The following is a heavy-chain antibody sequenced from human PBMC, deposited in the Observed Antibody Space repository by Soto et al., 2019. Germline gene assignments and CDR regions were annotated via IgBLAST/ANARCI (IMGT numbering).Heavy chain of an antibody. D-gene: IGHD5-12*01. Sequence: GGSLRLSCTASGFTFGDYAMSWFRQAPGKGLEWVGFIRSKAYGGTTEYAASVKGRFTISRDDSKSIAYLQMNSLKTEDTAVYYCTRVWTYGRPRAATIRDYWGQGTLVSVSS. CDR1: GFTFGDYA. CDR2: IRSKAYGGTT. V-gene: IGHV3-49*03. CDR3: TRVWTYGRPRAATIRDY. J-gene: IGHJ4*02.